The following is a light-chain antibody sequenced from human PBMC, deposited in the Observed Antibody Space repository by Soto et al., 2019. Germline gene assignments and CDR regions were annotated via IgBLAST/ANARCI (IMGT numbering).Light chain of an antibody. CDR3: QQYGSSRRT. J-gene: IGKJ1*01. CDR1: QSVSSSY. Sequence: EIVLTQSPGTLSLSPGERATLSCRASQSVSSSYLAWYQQKPDQAPRLLIYGASSRATGIPHRFSGSGSGTDFTSTISRLEPEDFAVYYCQQYGSSRRTFGQGTKVEIK. CDR2: GAS. V-gene: IGKV3-20*01.